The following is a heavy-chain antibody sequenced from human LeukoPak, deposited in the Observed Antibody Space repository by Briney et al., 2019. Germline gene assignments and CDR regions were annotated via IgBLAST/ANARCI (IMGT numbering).Heavy chain of an antibody. CDR1: GGSISSGDYY. CDR3: ARYLGYCSSTSCRNWFDP. CDR2: INHSGST. D-gene: IGHD2-2*01. J-gene: IGHJ5*02. Sequence: SETLSLTCTVSGGSISSGDYYWSWIRQPPGKGLEWIGEINHSGSTNYNPSLKSRVTISVDTSKNQFSLKLSSVTAADTAVYYCARYLGYCSSTSCRNWFDPWGQGTLVTVSS. V-gene: IGHV4-39*07.